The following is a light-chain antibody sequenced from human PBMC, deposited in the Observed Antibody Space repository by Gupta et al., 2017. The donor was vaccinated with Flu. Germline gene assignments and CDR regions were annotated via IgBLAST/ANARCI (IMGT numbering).Light chain of an antibody. CDR1: ALPKQY. CDR2: KDS. Sequence: GQTARITCSGDALPKQYAYWYQQKPGQAPVLVIYKDSERPSGIPERFSGSSSGTTVTLTISGVQAEDEADYYCQSADSSGTSWVFGGGTKLTVL. CDR3: QSADSSGTSWV. V-gene: IGLV3-25*01. J-gene: IGLJ3*02.